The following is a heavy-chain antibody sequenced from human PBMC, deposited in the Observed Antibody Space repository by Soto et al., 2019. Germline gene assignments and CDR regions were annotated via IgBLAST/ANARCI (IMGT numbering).Heavy chain of an antibody. CDR2: IYYSGST. D-gene: IGHD6-6*01. CDR3: ARVGGLAARTFDY. Sequence: SETLSLTCPVSGGSISDVYWSWIRQPPGKGLEWIGYIYYSGSTNYNPSLKSRGTISVDTSKNQFSLNLRSMSPADTAVYYCARVGGLAARTFDYWGPGTLVTVSS. J-gene: IGHJ4*02. CDR1: GGSISDVY. V-gene: IGHV4-59*01.